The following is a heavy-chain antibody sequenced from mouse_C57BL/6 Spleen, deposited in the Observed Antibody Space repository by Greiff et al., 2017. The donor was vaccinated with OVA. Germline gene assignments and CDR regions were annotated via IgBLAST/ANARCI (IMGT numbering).Heavy chain of an antibody. CDR2: FYPGDGDI. CDR3: ARSGSNPTAY. Sequence: VKLQESGPELVKPGASVKISCKASGYAFSSSWWNGVKQRLGKGLEWIGRFYPGDGDINYNGKFKGKATLDADTSTSTAYMQLSSLKSEDAAVYFSARSGSNPTAYWGQGTLVTVSA. J-gene: IGHJ3*01. D-gene: IGHD2-5*01. CDR1: GYAFSSSW. V-gene: IGHV1-82*01.